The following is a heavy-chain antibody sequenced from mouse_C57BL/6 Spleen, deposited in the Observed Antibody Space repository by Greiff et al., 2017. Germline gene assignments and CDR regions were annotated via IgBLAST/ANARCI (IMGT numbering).Heavy chain of an antibody. CDR2: IDPSGGET. Sequence: VQLQQPGAELVRPGSSVKLSCKASGYTFTSYWMHWVKQRPIQGLEWIGNIDPSGGETHYNQKFKDKATLAVDKSSSTAYMQLSSLTSEDSAVYYCARSKQGYFDYWGQGTTLTVSS. J-gene: IGHJ2*01. CDR3: ARSKQGYFDY. V-gene: IGHV1-52*01. CDR1: GYTFTSYW.